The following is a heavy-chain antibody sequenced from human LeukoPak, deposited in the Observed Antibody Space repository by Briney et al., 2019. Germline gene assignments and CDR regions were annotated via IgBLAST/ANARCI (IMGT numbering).Heavy chain of an antibody. V-gene: IGHV3-53*05. CDR2: IYSGGST. J-gene: IGHJ4*02. CDR1: GFTVSSNY. CDR3: ARDRHSGYDFRQSYYFDY. Sequence: GGSLRLSCAASGFTVSSNYMSWVRQAPGKGLEWVSVIYSGGSTYYADSVKGRFTISRDNSKNTLYLQMNSLRAEDTAVYYCARDRHSGYDFRQSYYFDYWGQGTLVTVSS. D-gene: IGHD5-12*01.